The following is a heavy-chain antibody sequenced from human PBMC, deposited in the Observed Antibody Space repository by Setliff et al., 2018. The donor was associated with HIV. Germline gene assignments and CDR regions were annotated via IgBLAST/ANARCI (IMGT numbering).Heavy chain of an antibody. CDR1: GGSISSSSYY. J-gene: IGHJ4*02. CDR3: ARADCSGGSCYSPGY. CDR2: IYYSGST. V-gene: IGHV4-39*07. D-gene: IGHD2-15*01. Sequence: LSLTCTVSGGSISSSSYYWGWIRQPPGKGLEWIGSIYYSGSTYYNPSLKSRVTISLDTSKNQFSLKLNSVTAADTAVYYCARADCSGGSCYSPGYWGQGTLVTVSS.